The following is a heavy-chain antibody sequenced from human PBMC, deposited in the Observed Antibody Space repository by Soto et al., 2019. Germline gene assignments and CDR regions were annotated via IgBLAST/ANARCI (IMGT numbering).Heavy chain of an antibody. V-gene: IGHV3-23*01. J-gene: IGHJ6*02. CDR3: AKVITTDISYWYGMDV. Sequence: GGSLRLSCAASGFTFSSYPMVWVRQAPGKGLESISSISGSGTSYYADSVKGRFTIFRDNSENTLYLQMNSLRAEDTAVYYCAKVITTDISYWYGMDVWGQGTTVTVSS. CDR1: GFTFSSYP. CDR2: ISGSGTS. D-gene: IGHD1-26*01.